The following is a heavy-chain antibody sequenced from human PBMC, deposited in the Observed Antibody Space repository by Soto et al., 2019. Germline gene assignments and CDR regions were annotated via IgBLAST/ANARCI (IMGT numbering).Heavy chain of an antibody. CDR2: IYYSGST. D-gene: IGHD3-3*01. CDR1: GGSISSSSYY. J-gene: IGHJ5*02. V-gene: IGHV4-39*01. CDR3: ARGAIFGVVIIQNWFDP. Sequence: SETLSLTCTVSGGSISSSSYYWGWIRQPPGKGLEWIGSIYYSGSTYYNPSLKSRVTISVDTSKNQFSLKLSSVTAADTAVYFCARGAIFGVVIIQNWFDPWGQGTLVTVSS.